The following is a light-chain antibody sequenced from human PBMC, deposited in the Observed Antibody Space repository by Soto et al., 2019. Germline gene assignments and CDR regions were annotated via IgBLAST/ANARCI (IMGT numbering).Light chain of an antibody. CDR1: QSVSSN. V-gene: IGKV3-15*01. CDR3: QQYNNWRT. J-gene: IGKJ1*01. CDR2: GAS. Sequence: EIVMTQSPATLSVSPGERATLSCRASQSVSSNLAWYQQKPGQAPRLLIYGASTRATGIPARFSGSGSGTEFTLTFSSLQSEDFTVNYCQQYNNWRTFGQGTKV.